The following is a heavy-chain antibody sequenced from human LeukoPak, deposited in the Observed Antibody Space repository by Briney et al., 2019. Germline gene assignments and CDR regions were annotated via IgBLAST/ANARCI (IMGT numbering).Heavy chain of an antibody. CDR2: IIPIFGTA. D-gene: IGHD3-10*01. J-gene: IGHJ5*02. CDR1: GGTFSSYA. Sequence: HRASVKVSCKASGGTFSSYAISWVRQAPGQGLEWMGGIIPIFGTANYAQKFQGRVTITADESTSTAYMELGSLRSEDTAVYYCARLGLYNWFDPWGQGTLVTVSS. V-gene: IGHV1-69*01. CDR3: ARLGLYNWFDP.